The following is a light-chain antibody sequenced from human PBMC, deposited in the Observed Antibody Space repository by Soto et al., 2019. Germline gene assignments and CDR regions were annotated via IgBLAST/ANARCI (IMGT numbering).Light chain of an antibody. V-gene: IGKV3-20*01. CDR3: QQYGSSLFT. CDR1: QSVSRNN. J-gene: IGKJ5*01. CDR2: GAS. Sequence: ETVLTQSPGTLSLSPGERATLSCRASQSVSRNNLVWYQQRPGQPPRLLIYGASSRATGIPDRFSGSGSGTDFSFTISRLEPEDFSVYYCQQYGSSLFTFGQGTRLEIK.